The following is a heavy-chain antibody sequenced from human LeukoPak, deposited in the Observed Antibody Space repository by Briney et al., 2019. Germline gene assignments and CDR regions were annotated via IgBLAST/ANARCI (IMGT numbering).Heavy chain of an antibody. D-gene: IGHD6-13*01. CDR3: AKDMLAAANPYDAFDI. V-gene: IGHV3-23*01. J-gene: IGHJ3*02. CDR1: GFTFSSYA. Sequence: GGSLRLSCAASGFTFSSYAMSWVRQAPGKGLEWVSAISGSGGSTYYADSVKGRFTISRDNSKNTLYLQMNSLRAEDTAVYYCAKDMLAAANPYDAFDIWGQGTMVTVSS. CDR2: ISGSGGST.